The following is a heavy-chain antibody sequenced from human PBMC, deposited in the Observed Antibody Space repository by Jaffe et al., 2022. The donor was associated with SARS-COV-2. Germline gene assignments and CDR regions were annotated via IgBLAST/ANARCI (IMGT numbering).Heavy chain of an antibody. CDR1: GFTFSSYS. CDR3: ARAEGSVFGVVIIHYYGMDV. Sequence: EVQLVESGGGLVKPGGSLRLSCAASGFTFSSYSMNWVRQAPGKGLEWVSSISSSSSYIYYADSVKGRFTISRDNAKNSLYLQMNSLRAEDTAVYYCARAEGSVFGVVIIHYYGMDVWGQGTTVTVSS. D-gene: IGHD3-3*01. V-gene: IGHV3-21*01. CDR2: ISSSSSYI. J-gene: IGHJ6*02.